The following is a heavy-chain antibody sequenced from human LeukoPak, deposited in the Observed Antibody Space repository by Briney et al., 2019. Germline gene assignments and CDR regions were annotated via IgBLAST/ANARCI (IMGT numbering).Heavy chain of an antibody. CDR3: AREPNYYDSSGYYAGALDI. V-gene: IGHV5-51*01. CDR2: IYPGDSDT. CDR1: GYSFTSYW. Sequence: GESLKISCKGSGYSFTSYWIGWVRQMPGTGLEWMGIIYPGDSDTRYSPSFQGQVTISADKSISTAYLQWSSLKASDTAMYYCAREPNYYDSSGYYAGALDIWGQGTMITVSS. D-gene: IGHD3-22*01. J-gene: IGHJ3*02.